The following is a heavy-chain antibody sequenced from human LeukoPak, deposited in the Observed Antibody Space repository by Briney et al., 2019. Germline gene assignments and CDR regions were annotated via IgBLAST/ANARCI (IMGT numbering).Heavy chain of an antibody. V-gene: IGHV7-4-1*02. CDR1: GGTFSSYA. Sequence: ASVKVSCKASGGTFSSYAISWVRQAPGQGLEWMGWINTNTGNPTYAQGFTGRFVFSLDTSVSTAYLQISSLKAEDTAVYYCAKTLTMVRGVQNRNYYYYYMDVWGKGTTVTVSS. CDR2: INTNTGNP. CDR3: AKTLTMVRGVQNRNYYYYYMDV. J-gene: IGHJ6*03. D-gene: IGHD3-10*01.